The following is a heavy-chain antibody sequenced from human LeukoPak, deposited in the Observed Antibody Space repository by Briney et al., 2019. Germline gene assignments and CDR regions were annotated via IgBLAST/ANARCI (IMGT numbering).Heavy chain of an antibody. J-gene: IGHJ4*02. CDR2: IYYSGRT. CDR3: ARGEERRPAVTTFRWARKPFDF. CDR1: GFTFSNAW. Sequence: GVLRLSCAASGFTFSNAWMSWVRQAPGKGLEWIGTIYYSGRTSYNPSLKSRVTISVDTSKNQFSLNLRSMTAADTAVYYCARGEERRPAVTTFRWARKPFDFWGQGTLVTVSS. V-gene: IGHV4-4*02. D-gene: IGHD4-17*01.